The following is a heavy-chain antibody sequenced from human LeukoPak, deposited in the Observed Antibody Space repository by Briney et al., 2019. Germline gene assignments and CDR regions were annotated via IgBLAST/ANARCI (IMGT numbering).Heavy chain of an antibody. V-gene: IGHV1-18*01. J-gene: IGHJ4*02. CDR3: AGDYGTFDY. Sequence: ASVKVSCKASVYTFTSYGISSVRQSPRQGFEWMGWIRAYNGNTNYAQRLQGTVTMTTDTSTSTAYMELRSLRSDDTAVYYCAGDYGTFDYWGQGSLVTASS. D-gene: IGHD1-14*01. CDR1: VYTFTSYG. CDR2: IRAYNGNT.